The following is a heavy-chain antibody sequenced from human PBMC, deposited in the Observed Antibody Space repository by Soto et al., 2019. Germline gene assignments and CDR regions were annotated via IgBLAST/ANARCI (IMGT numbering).Heavy chain of an antibody. V-gene: IGHV3-48*02. Sequence: PGGSLRLSCAASGLTFSSYSMNWVRQAPGKGLEWVSYISSSSSTIYYADSVKGRFTISRDNAKNSLYLQMNSLRDEDTAVYYCARVGVGPPYRSVYYYGMDVWGQGTTVTVSS. CDR2: ISSSSSTI. CDR1: GLTFSSYS. CDR3: ARVGVGPPYRSVYYYGMDV. J-gene: IGHJ6*02. D-gene: IGHD1-26*01.